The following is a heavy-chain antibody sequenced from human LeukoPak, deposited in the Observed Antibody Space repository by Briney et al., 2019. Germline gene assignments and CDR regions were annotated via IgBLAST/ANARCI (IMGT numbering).Heavy chain of an antibody. CDR3: AKDTDVDTAMVGDY. Sequence: GGSLRLSCAAAGFRVGSYYTSWIRQAPGKGLEWVAVVGNSDNHKDHADSVKGRFTISRDNSKNTLYLQMNSLRAEDTAVYYCAKDTDVDTAMVGDYWGQGTLVTVSS. CDR1: GFRVGSYY. D-gene: IGHD5-18*01. J-gene: IGHJ4*02. CDR2: VGNSDNHK. V-gene: IGHV3-66*03.